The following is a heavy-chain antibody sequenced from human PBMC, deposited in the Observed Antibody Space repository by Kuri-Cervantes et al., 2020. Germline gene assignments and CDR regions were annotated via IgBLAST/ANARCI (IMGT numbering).Heavy chain of an antibody. V-gene: IGHV1-69*06. J-gene: IGHJ4*02. CDR2: IIPAFGTA. D-gene: IGHD6-19*01. CDR3: ASGGTGGWNNYFDY. Sequence: SVKVSCKASGYAFTSYFLHWVRQAPGQGPEWMGGIIPAFGTANYAQQFQGKVTITADKSTSAAYMELSSLRSEDTAVYYCASGGTGGWNNYFDYWGQGTLVTVSS. CDR1: GYAFTSYF.